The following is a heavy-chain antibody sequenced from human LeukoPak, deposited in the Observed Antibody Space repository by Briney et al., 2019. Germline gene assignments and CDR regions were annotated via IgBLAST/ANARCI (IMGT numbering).Heavy chain of an antibody. V-gene: IGHV3-53*01. CDR1: GGSISSSNW. Sequence: PSETLSHTCAVSGGSISSSNWWSWVRQPPGKGLEWVSVIYSGGSTYYADSVKGRFTISRDNSKNTLYLQMNSLRAEDTAVYYCARMDRVRYFDYWGQGTLVTVSS. CDR3: ARMDRVRYFDY. J-gene: IGHJ4*02. CDR2: IYSGGST. D-gene: IGHD3-9*01.